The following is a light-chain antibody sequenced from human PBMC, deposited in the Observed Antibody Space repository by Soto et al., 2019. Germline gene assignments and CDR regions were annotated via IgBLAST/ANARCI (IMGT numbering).Light chain of an antibody. CDR2: DVS. Sequence: QSALTQPRSVSGPPGQSVSISCSGTSSDVGTYNYVSWYQQHPGKAPKLMIYDVSKRPSGVPDRFSGSKSGNTASLTISGLQAEDEADYYCCSYAGGYTHAVFGGGTKFTVL. CDR1: SSDVGTYNY. CDR3: CSYAGGYTHAV. V-gene: IGLV2-11*01. J-gene: IGLJ2*01.